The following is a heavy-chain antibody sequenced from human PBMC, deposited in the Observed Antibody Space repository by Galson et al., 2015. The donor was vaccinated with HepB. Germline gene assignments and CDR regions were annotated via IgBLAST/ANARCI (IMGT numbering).Heavy chain of an antibody. D-gene: IGHD3-22*01. CDR3: TSSSNKIYSDSSAYPLDYYYYGMDV. Sequence: SLRLSCAASGFTFSGSAMHWVRQASGKGLEWVGRIRSKANSYATAYAASVKGRFTISRDDSKNTAYLQMNSLKTEDTAVYYCTSSSNKIYSDSSAYPLDYYYYGMDVWGQGTTVSVSS. CDR2: IRSKANSYAT. CDR1: GFTFSGSA. V-gene: IGHV3-73*01. J-gene: IGHJ6*02.